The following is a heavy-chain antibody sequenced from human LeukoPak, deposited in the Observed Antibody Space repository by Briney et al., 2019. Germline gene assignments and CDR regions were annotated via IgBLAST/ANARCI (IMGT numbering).Heavy chain of an antibody. D-gene: IGHD3-22*01. V-gene: IGHV1-58*01. J-gene: IGHJ3*02. CDR2: IVVGSGNT. CDR1: GFTFTSSA. CDR3: AADRDRYYYDSSGFRAFDI. Sequence: GASVKVSCKASGFTFTSSAVQSVRQARGQRLEWIGWIVVGSGNTNYAQKFQERVTITRDMSTSTAYMELSSLRSEDTAVYYCAADRDRYYYDSSGFRAFDIWGQGTMVTVSS.